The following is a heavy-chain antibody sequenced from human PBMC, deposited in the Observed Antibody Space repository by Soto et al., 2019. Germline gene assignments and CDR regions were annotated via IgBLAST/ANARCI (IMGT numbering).Heavy chain of an antibody. CDR3: AIVVRPYYYVSGSYDF. J-gene: IGHJ4*02. CDR2: ISYDGSNK. CDR1: GFTFSSYA. D-gene: IGHD3-10*01. V-gene: IGHV3-30*04. Sequence: GGSLRLSCAASGFTFSSYAMNWVRQAPGKGLEWEAVISYDGSNKYYADSVKGRFNITRDNSKNTLYLQINRLSAEYTAVYVCAIVVRPYYYVSGSYDFWGQGTLVTVSS.